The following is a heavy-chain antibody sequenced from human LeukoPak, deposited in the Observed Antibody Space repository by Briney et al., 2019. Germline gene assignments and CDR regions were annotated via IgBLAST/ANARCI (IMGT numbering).Heavy chain of an antibody. V-gene: IGHV3-30*02. J-gene: IGHJ6*03. CDR2: IRNDGSNT. CDR1: GFTFSIYG. Sequence: PGGSLRLSCVASGFTFSIYGMHWVRQAPGKGLEWVAFIRNDGSNTYYAGSVKGRFTISRDTAKNTLYLQMNSLRADDTAIYYCAKVSDYYYYMDVWGRGTTVTISS. CDR3: AKVSDYYYYMDV.